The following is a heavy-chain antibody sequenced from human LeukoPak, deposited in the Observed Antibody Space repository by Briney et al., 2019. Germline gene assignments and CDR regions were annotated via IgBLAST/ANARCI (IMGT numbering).Heavy chain of an antibody. CDR2: INPNSGGT. Sequence: ASVEVSCKASGYTFTGYYMHWVRQAPGQGLEWMGWINPNSGGTNYAQKFQGRVTMTRDTSISTAYMELSRLRSDDTAVYYCARAMAGGVVVVPAAMIPFDIWGQGTMVTVSS. CDR1: GYTFTGYY. CDR3: ARAMAGGVVVVPAAMIPFDI. V-gene: IGHV1-2*02. D-gene: IGHD2-2*01. J-gene: IGHJ3*02.